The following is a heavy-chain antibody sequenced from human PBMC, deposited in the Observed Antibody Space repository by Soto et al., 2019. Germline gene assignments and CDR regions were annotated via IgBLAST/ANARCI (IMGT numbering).Heavy chain of an antibody. V-gene: IGHV3-11*06. CDR2: ISASSTYT. D-gene: IGHD5-18*01. Sequence: QVQLVESGGGLVKPGGSLKLSCEASRFRFSDYYMSWIRQAPGKGLEWISYISASSTYTNYADSVKGRFTISRDNAKNSQYLHMNSLRPEDTAVYYCAGGNSYCNTGHFDYWGQGTRVTVAS. CDR1: RFRFSDYY. CDR3: AGGNSYCNTGHFDY. J-gene: IGHJ4*02.